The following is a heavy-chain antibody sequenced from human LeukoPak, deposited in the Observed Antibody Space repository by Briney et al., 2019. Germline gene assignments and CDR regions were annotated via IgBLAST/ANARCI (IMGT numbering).Heavy chain of an antibody. J-gene: IGHJ4*02. D-gene: IGHD3-22*01. CDR2: ISSNSGNI. V-gene: IGHV3-9*01. CDR3: GKDIFASDYYDSGGYTLDY. Sequence: GGSLRLSCAASGFTFGSYSMNWVRQAPGKGLEWVSGISSNSGNIGYADSVKGRFTISRDNAKNYLYLQMSSLSTEDTALYYCGKDIFASDYYDSGGYTLDYWGQGTLVTVSS. CDR1: GFTFGSYS.